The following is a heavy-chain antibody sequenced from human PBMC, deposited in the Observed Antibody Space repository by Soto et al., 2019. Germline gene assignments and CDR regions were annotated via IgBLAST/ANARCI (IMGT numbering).Heavy chain of an antibody. V-gene: IGHV1-2*02. D-gene: IGHD3-10*01. Sequence: CQASGYTFSAHYIHWVRQAPGQGLQWMGWINSRNGDTKYARDFQGSVTLTRDTSINTAYMELRSQTSDDTALYCCASGTGSSWFDLWGQGTLVTVSS. CDR3: ASGTGSSWFDL. J-gene: IGHJ5*02. CDR2: INSRNGDT. CDR1: GYTFSAHY.